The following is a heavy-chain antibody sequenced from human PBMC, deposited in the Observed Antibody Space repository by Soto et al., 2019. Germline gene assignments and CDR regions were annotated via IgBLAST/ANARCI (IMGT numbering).Heavy chain of an antibody. Sequence: ASVKVSCKGSGYTFTSYGISWVRQAPGQGLEWMGWISAYNGNTNYAQKLQGRVTMTTDTSTSTAYMELRSLRSDDTAVYYCARISVLRFLEWLAAPFDYWGQGTLVTVSS. CDR2: ISAYNGNT. CDR1: GYTFTSYG. CDR3: ARISVLRFLEWLAAPFDY. V-gene: IGHV1-18*01. J-gene: IGHJ4*02. D-gene: IGHD3-3*01.